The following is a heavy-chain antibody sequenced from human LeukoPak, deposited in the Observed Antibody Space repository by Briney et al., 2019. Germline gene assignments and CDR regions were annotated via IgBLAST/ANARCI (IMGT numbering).Heavy chain of an antibody. CDR1: GYTFTSYA. CDR2: ISAYNGNT. J-gene: IGHJ5*02. Sequence: ATVKLSCTASGYTFTSYAISWVRQAPGQGLEWMGWISAYNGNTNYAQKFQGRITITTDTSTTIAYMELRRLRYDDAAVYYCRRDGAVAGEFDDGGQGSLVTLSS. CDR3: RRDGAVAGEFDD. D-gene: IGHD6-19*01. V-gene: IGHV1-18*04.